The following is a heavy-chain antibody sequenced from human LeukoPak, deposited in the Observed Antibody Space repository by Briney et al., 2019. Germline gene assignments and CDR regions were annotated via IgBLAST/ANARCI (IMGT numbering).Heavy chain of an antibody. J-gene: IGHJ4*02. CDR1: GFTFTSHG. CDR3: ARDTSYDFWSGTFDY. D-gene: IGHD3-3*01. CDR2: IWFDGSKK. Sequence: GMSLRLSCAASGFTFTSHGMHWVRQAPGKGLEWVAIIWFDGSKKYYADSVKGRFTISRDDSKNTLYVQMNSLRAEDTAVYYCARDTSYDFWSGTFDYWGQGTLVTVSS. V-gene: IGHV3-33*01.